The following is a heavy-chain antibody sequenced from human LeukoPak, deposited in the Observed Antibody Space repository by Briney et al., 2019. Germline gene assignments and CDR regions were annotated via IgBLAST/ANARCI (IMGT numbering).Heavy chain of an antibody. D-gene: IGHD5-24*01. CDR1: GFTFSSYG. CDR2: KWYDGSNK. Sequence: GRSLRLSCAASGFTFSSYGMHWVRQAPGKGLEWVAVKWYDGSNKYYADSVKGRFTISRDNSKNTLYLKMNSLRAEDTAVYYCARDYGDGYKDYWGQGTLVIVSS. V-gene: IGHV3-33*01. J-gene: IGHJ4*02. CDR3: ARDYGDGYKDY.